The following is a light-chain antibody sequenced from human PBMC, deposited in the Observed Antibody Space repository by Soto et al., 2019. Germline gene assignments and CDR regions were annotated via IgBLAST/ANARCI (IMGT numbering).Light chain of an antibody. J-gene: IGKJ1*01. CDR1: QSVSSN. Sequence: EIVMTQSPDTLSVSPGQRATLSCRASQSVSSNLAWYQQKPGQAPRLLIYGASTRATGIPARFSGSGSGTEFTLTISSLQSEDFAVYYCQQYNNGWTFGQGTKVDI. V-gene: IGKV3-15*01. CDR3: QQYNNGWT. CDR2: GAS.